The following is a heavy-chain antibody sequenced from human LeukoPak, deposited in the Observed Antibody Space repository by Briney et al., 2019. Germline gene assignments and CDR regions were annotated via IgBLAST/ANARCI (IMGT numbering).Heavy chain of an antibody. CDR1: GFAFRNYA. V-gene: IGHV3-33*01. CDR2: AWYDVNND. CDR3: ARGEAVGGSRRDFYFDY. J-gene: IGHJ4*02. D-gene: IGHD1-26*01. Sequence: PGRSLRLSCGASGFAFRNYAMHWVLQAPGKGLEWVAIAWYDVNNDFYADSVRGRFTISRDNSRNTLFLQMNSLRAEDTAVYYCARGEAVGGSRRDFYFDYWGQGILVTVSS.